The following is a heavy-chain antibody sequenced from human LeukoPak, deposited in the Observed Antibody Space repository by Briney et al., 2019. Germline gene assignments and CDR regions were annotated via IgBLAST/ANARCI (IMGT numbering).Heavy chain of an antibody. J-gene: IGHJ3*02. CDR3: AKDTIAVAATAAFDI. D-gene: IGHD6-19*01. Sequence: GGSLRLSCAASGFTFSDYYMSWIRQAPGKGLEWVSYISSSGSTIYYADSVKGRFTISRDNAKNSLYLQMNSLRAEDTAFYYCAKDTIAVAATAAFDIWGQGTMVTVSS. V-gene: IGHV3-11*01. CDR2: ISSSGSTI. CDR1: GFTFSDYY.